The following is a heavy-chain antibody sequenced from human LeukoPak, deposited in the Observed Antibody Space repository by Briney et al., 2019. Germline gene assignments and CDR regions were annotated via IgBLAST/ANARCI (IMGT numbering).Heavy chain of an antibody. V-gene: IGHV3-30*02. CDR2: IRYDGSNK. J-gene: IGHJ3*02. D-gene: IGHD4-23*01. Sequence: GGSLRLSCAASGFTVSSYGMHWVRQAPGKGLEWVAFIRYDGSNKYYADSVKGRFTISRDNSKNTLYLQMNSLRAEDTAVYYCARAPLLYGGNPPPGNALDIWGQGTMVTVSS. CDR3: ARAPLLYGGNPPPGNALDI. CDR1: GFTVSSYG.